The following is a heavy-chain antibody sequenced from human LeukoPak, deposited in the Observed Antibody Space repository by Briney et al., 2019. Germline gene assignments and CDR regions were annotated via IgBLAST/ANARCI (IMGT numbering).Heavy chain of an antibody. CDR2: ISYSGST. V-gene: IGHV4-59*01. Sequence: PSETLSLTCTVSGGSISSYYWSWIRQPPGKGLEWIGNISYSGSTNYTPSLKSRVTFSGDTAKNQFSLKLSSVTAADTAVYYCARDNSRDGTVAFDIWGQGTMVTVSS. J-gene: IGHJ3*02. CDR1: GGSISSYY. CDR3: ARDNSRDGTVAFDI. D-gene: IGHD5-24*01.